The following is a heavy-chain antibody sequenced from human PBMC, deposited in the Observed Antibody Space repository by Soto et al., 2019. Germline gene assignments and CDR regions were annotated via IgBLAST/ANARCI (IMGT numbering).Heavy chain of an antibody. D-gene: IGHD6-13*01. J-gene: IGHJ6*02. V-gene: IGHV1-46*01. CDR2: INPSGGST. CDR1: GYTFTGYY. Sequence: ASVKVSCKASGYTFTGYYMNWVRQAPGQGLEWMGIINPSGGSTSYAQKFQGRVTMTRDTSTSTVYMELSSLRSEDTAVYYCARAGYSSSWYGSYGMDVWGQGTTVTVSS. CDR3: ARAGYSSSWYGSYGMDV.